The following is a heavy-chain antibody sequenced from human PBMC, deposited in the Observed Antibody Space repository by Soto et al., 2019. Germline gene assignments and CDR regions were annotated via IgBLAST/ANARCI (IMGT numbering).Heavy chain of an antibody. V-gene: IGHV3-23*01. J-gene: IGHJ4*02. CDR2: LSSSGRGI. CDR3: ARDREAGFDF. Sequence: XGSLQLSCAASGFALRNYGMSWVRQTPEKGLEWVSTLSSSGRGIFYADSVGGRFSISREDSTNTMFLQMDNLRAEDTALYYCARDREAGFDFWGQGTPVTVSS. D-gene: IGHD6-13*01. CDR1: GFALRNYG.